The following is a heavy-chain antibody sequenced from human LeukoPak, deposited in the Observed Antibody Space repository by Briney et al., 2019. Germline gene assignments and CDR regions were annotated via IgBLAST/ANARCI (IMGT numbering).Heavy chain of an antibody. CDR3: ASEMYCSSTSCYGFDY. CDR1: GYTFTGYY. Sequence: ASVKVSCKASGYTFTGYYMHWVRQAPGQGLEWMGWINPNSGGTNYAQKFQGRVTMTRDTSISTAYMELSRLRSDDTAVYYCASEMYCSSTSCYGFDYWGQGTLVTVSS. CDR2: INPNSGGT. V-gene: IGHV1-2*02. D-gene: IGHD2-2*01. J-gene: IGHJ4*02.